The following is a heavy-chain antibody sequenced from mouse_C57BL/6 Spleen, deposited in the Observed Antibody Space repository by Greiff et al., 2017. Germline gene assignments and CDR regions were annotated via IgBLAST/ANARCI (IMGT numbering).Heavy chain of an antibody. CDR2: INPNNGGT. CDR1: GYTFTDYN. V-gene: IGHV1-18*01. CDR3: ARRRDYSNSAWFAY. D-gene: IGHD2-5*01. Sequence: EVQLQQSGPELVKPGASVKIPCKASGYTFTDYNMDWVKQSHGKSLEWIGDINPNNGGTIYNQKFKGKATLTVDKSSSTAYMELRSLTSEDTAVYYCARRRDYSNSAWFAYWGQGTLVTVSA. J-gene: IGHJ3*01.